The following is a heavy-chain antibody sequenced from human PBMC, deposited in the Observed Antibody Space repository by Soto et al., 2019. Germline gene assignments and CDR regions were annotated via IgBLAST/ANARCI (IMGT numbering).Heavy chain of an antibody. CDR3: ARNGTYSSALSQYSSMDV. Sequence: QVQLVQSGAEVKEPGSSVRVSCKASGGTFDNFIMNWVRQTPGRGLEWMGGIVPMLGTPTYAEKFKGRVTISATGSTSTMHMEVTGLRSEDTAIYYCARNGTYSSALSQYSSMDVWGQGTTVTVSS. CDR2: IVPMLGTP. D-gene: IGHD1-26*01. CDR1: GGTFDNFI. J-gene: IGHJ6*02. V-gene: IGHV1-69*01.